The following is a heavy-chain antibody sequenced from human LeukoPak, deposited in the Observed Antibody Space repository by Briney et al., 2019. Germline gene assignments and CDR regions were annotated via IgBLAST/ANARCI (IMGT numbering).Heavy chain of an antibody. V-gene: IGHV4-31*03. Sequence: YPSQTLSLTCTVSGGSISSGGYYWSWIRQHPGKGLGWIGYIYYSGSTYYNPSLKSRVTISVDTSKNQLSLKLSSVTAADTAVYYCARDRGAARLYYYYYGMDVWGQGTTVTVSS. D-gene: IGHD6-6*01. CDR2: IYYSGST. CDR3: ARDRGAARLYYYYYGMDV. CDR1: GGSISSGGYY. J-gene: IGHJ6*02.